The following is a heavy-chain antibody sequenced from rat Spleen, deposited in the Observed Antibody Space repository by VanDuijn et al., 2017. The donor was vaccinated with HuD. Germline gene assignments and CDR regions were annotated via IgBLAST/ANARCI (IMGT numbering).Heavy chain of an antibody. J-gene: IGHJ4*01. CDR1: GFTFSNYD. V-gene: IGHV5-20*01. CDR2: ISYDGTSI. Sequence: EVQVVESGGGLVQPGRSMKLSCAASGFTFSNYDMAWVRQAPTRGLEWVASISYDGTSIYYRDSVKGRFSLSRDNAKSTLYLQMDSLRSEDTATYYCTTGGTTLFVMDAWGQGASVTVSS. D-gene: IGHD1-10*01. CDR3: TTGGTTLFVMDA.